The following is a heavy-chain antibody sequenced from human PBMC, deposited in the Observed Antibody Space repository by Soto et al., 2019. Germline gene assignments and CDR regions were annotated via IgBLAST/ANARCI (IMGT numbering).Heavy chain of an antibody. D-gene: IGHD2-15*01. CDR1: GASISSVDW. Sequence: QEQLQESGPGLVKPSGTLSLTCAVSGASISSVDWWTWVRQPPGKGLEWIGEVYHSGSTNYNPSLKNRVTISMDNSKNQFSLSLRSVTAADTAVYYCARGGSDYYRYLDYWGQGTLVTVSS. CDR2: VYHSGST. J-gene: IGHJ4*02. V-gene: IGHV4-4*02. CDR3: ARGGSDYYRYLDY.